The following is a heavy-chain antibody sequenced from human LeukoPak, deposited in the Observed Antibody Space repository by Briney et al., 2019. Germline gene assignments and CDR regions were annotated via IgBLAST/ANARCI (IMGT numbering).Heavy chain of an antibody. CDR3: AREGGSGYDSAGIAFDI. J-gene: IGHJ3*02. Sequence: GGSLRLSCAASGFTFSSYSMSWVRQAPGKGLEWVSSISSSSSYIYYADSVKGRFTISRDNAKNSLYLQMNSLRAEDTAVYYCAREGGSGYDSAGIAFDIWGQGTMVTVSS. D-gene: IGHD5-12*01. V-gene: IGHV3-21*01. CDR2: ISSSSSYI. CDR1: GFTFSSYS.